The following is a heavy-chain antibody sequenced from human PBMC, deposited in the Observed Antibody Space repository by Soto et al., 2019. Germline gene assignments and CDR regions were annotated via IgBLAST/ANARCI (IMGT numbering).Heavy chain of an antibody. CDR3: AKDLGHGGRGAFDI. J-gene: IGHJ3*02. D-gene: IGHD7-27*01. V-gene: IGHV3-30*18. CDR2: ISYDGSNK. Sequence: QVQLVESGGGVVQPGRSLRLSCAASGFTFSSYGMHWVRQAPGKGLEWVALISYDGSNKYYADSVKGRFTISRDNSKKTLYLQMNSLRTEDTAVYYCAKDLGHGGRGAFDIWGQGTMVTVSS. CDR1: GFTFSSYG.